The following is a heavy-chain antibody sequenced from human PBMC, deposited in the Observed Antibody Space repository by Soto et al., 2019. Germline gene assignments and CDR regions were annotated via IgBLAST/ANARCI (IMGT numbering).Heavy chain of an antibody. CDR2: IFSGGST. V-gene: IGHV3-53*04. CDR1: EFSVSDNY. Sequence: EVQLVESGGGLVLPGGSLRLACAASEFSVSDNYMNWVRQAPGKGLEWVAVIFSGGSTNYADSVKGRFTISRLKSENTLYLQMSSLRPEDTAVYFCKSRDYWGRGTLASVSS. J-gene: IGHJ4*02. CDR3: KSRDY.